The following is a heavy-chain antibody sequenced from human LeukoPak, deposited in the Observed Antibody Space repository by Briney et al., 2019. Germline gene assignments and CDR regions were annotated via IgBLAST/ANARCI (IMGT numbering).Heavy chain of an antibody. D-gene: IGHD1-26*01. CDR3: ARGGYSDDGEGTFDI. CDR2: VYTSGST. CDR1: GDAVINNHYY. J-gene: IGHJ3*02. Sequence: SETLSLTCNVSGDAVINNHYYWNWIRQPAGKGLEWIGRVYTSGSTHYNPSLKSRVTILVDTSKNQFSLELPSVTAADTALYYCARGGYSDDGEGTFDIWGRGTVVIVSS. V-gene: IGHV4-61*02.